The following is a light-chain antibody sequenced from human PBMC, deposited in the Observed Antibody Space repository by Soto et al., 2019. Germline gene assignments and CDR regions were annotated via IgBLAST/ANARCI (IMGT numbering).Light chain of an antibody. CDR2: KVS. CDR1: QSPVHSDGIAY. Sequence: VVVTPSPPSLPVTLGQPASLSRRANQSPVHSDGIAYFSWFQQRPGRSPRRLIYKVSNRDSGVPARFSGSGSGTDFALKISRVEAEDVGVYYCMQGTHWPITFGQGTRLEIK. CDR3: MQGTHWPIT. V-gene: IGKV2-30*02. J-gene: IGKJ5*01.